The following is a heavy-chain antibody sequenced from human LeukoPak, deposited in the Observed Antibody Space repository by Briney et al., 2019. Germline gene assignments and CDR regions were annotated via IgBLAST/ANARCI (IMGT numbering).Heavy chain of an antibody. V-gene: IGHV1-18*01. CDR2: ISAYNGNT. D-gene: IGHD2-2*02. J-gene: IGHJ3*02. Sequence: GPMKVSFKGSGYTFTSYCISWVRQAPGQGLEWMGLISAYNGNTNYARKLQGRVTMTTDTSTSTAYMELRSLRSDDTAVYYCARVCSSTSCYIRGAFDIWGQGTMVTVSS. CDR1: GYTFTSYC. CDR3: ARVCSSTSCYIRGAFDI.